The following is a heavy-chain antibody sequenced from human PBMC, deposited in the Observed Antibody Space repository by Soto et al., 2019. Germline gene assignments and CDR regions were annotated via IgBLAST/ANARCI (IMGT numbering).Heavy chain of an antibody. CDR1: GGTFSSDT. J-gene: IGHJ5*02. V-gene: IGHV1-69*02. CDR2: IIPLLDVA. D-gene: IGHD2-21*01. CDR3: AGGPLWTYDNWFDP. Sequence: QVQLVQSGAEVKKPGSSVKVSCKASGGTFSSDTISWVRQAPGQGLEWMGRIIPLLDVANYAQKFQGRVTIAAYKSTSTAYMELRSLISEDTGVYYCAGGPLWTYDNWFDPWGQGTLVTVSS.